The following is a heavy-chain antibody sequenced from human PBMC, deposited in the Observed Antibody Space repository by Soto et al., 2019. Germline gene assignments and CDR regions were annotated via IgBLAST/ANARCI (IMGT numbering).Heavy chain of an antibody. J-gene: IGHJ5*02. V-gene: IGHV3-30-3*01. CDR3: VRDYTGWFDP. D-gene: IGHD1-1*01. CDR2: ISHDGGRE. Sequence: GGSLRLSCAASGFPFGNFAIFWVRQAPGKGLEWVAYISHDGGREDYADSVKGRFTISRDNSQNTLFLQMHSLRTEDTAVYFCVRDYTGWFDPWGQGTLVTVSS. CDR1: GFPFGNFA.